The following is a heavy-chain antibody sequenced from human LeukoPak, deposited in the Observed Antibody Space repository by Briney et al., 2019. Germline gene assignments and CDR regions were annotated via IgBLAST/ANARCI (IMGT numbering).Heavy chain of an antibody. CDR3: ARSSAWAHFDN. CDR2: MNPNTGYT. D-gene: IGHD2-15*01. CDR1: GYTFTSYA. J-gene: IGHJ4*02. Sequence: AASVKVSCKASGYTFTSYAMNWVRQAPGQGLEWMGWMNPNTGYTGYAHQFQGRITMTRNTAISTAYMDLSSLNSQDTAVYYCARSSAWAHFDNWGQGTLVSVSS. V-gene: IGHV1-8*02.